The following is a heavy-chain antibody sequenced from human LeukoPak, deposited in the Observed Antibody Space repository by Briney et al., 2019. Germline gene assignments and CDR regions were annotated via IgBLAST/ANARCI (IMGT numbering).Heavy chain of an antibody. Sequence: SETLSLICSVSGYSISSGYQWGWIRQPPGQGLEWIGSIYQSGSTYDNPSLRSRAIISVDTSKNQFSLKLRSVTAADTAVYYCARSEIEDYSRYWGQGILVTVSS. CDR1: GYSISSGYQ. V-gene: IGHV4-38-2*01. D-gene: IGHD4-11*01. CDR2: IYQSGST. J-gene: IGHJ4*02. CDR3: ARSEIEDYSRY.